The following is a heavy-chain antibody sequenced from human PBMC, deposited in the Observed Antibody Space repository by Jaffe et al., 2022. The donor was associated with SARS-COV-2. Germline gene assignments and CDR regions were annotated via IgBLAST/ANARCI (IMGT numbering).Heavy chain of an antibody. V-gene: IGHV3-48*02. D-gene: IGHD6-19*01. CDR1: GFTFSSYS. J-gene: IGHJ6*02. Sequence: EVQLVESGGGLVQPGGSLRLSCAASGFTFSSYSMNWVRQAPGKGLEWVSYISSSSSTIYYADSVKGRFTISRDNAKNSLYLQMNSLRDEDTAVYYCARCPEIPFIAVPAHDYYGMDVWGQGTTVTVSS. CDR3: ARCPEIPFIAVPAHDYYGMDV. CDR2: ISSSSSTI.